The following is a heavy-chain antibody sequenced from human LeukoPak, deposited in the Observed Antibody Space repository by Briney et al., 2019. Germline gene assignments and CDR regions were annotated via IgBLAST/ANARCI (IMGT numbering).Heavy chain of an antibody. Sequence: GGSLGLSCAASGFTFSSHWMTWVRQAPGKGLEWVANISPSGNQINLADSVKGRFTISRDNAENSLYLQMTSVTVEDTSVYFCEVWGLATAGSSWGHGTMVTVSS. CDR3: EVWGLATAGSS. CDR1: GFTFSSHW. CDR2: ISPSGNQI. D-gene: IGHD6-13*01. V-gene: IGHV3-7*01. J-gene: IGHJ5*01.